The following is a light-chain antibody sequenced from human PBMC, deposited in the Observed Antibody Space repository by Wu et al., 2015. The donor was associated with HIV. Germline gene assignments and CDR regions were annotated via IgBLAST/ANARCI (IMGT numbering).Light chain of an antibody. CDR2: DAS. J-gene: IGKJ4*01. Sequence: EIVLTQSPATLSLSPGERATLSCRASQSVSRYLAWYQQKLGQAPRLLIYDASNRATDIPARFSGSGSETDFTLVISSLEPEDFAVYYCQQRSNWPLTFGGGTKVEI. V-gene: IGKV3-11*01. CDR3: QQRSNWPLT. CDR1: QSVSRY.